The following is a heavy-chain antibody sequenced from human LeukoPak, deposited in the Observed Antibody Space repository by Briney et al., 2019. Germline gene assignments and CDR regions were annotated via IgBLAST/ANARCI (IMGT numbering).Heavy chain of an antibody. V-gene: IGHV3-74*01. CDR1: GTYW. CDR3: VTFYETY. J-gene: IGHJ4*02. D-gene: IGHD2/OR15-2a*01. CDR2: IDSDGSWT. Sequence: GGSLRLSCAASGTYWMHWVRQAPGKGLVRVSHIDSDGSWTGYADSVKGRFTISKDNAKNTVSLQMNNLRAEDTAVYYCVTFYETYWGRGTLVTVSS.